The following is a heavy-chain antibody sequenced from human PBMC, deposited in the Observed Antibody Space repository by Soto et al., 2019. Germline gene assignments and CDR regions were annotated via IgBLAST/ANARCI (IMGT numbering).Heavy chain of an antibody. CDR3: ARDGSYGDYWYFDL. CDR2: ISSSSSTI. D-gene: IGHD4-17*01. Sequence: EVQLVESGGGLVQPGGSLRLSCAASGFTFSSYSMNWVRQAPGKGLEWVSYISSSSSTIYYADSVKGRFTISRDNAKNSLYLQMNSLRAEDTAVYYCARDGSYGDYWYFDLCGRGTLVTVSS. J-gene: IGHJ2*01. CDR1: GFTFSSYS. V-gene: IGHV3-48*01.